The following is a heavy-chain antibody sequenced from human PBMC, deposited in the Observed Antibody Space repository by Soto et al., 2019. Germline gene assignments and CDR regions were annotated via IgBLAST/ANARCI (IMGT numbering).Heavy chain of an antibody. D-gene: IGHD5-18*01. CDR2: IWYDGSNK. V-gene: IGHV3-33*01. CDR1: GFTFSSYG. Sequence: QVQLVESGGGVVQPGRSLRLSCVASGFTFSSYGMHWVRQAPGKGLELVAVIWYDGSNKYYADSVKGRLTISRDNSKNTLYLQMNSLRAEDTAVYYCARDTDGYSYGKGVDYWGQGTLVTVSS. CDR3: ARDTDGYSYGKGVDY. J-gene: IGHJ4*02.